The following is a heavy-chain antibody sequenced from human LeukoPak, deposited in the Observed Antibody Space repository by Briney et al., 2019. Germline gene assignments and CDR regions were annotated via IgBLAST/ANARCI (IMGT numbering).Heavy chain of an antibody. CDR1: GFTFSSYG. CDR2: ISYDGSNK. J-gene: IGHJ4*02. Sequence: GGSLRLSCAASGFTFSSYGMHWVRQAPGKGLEWVTVISYDGSNKYYADSVKGRFTISRDNSKNTLYLQMNSLRAEDTAVYYCARALWFGEFLFDYWGQGTLVTVSS. D-gene: IGHD3-10*01. V-gene: IGHV3-30*03. CDR3: ARALWFGEFLFDY.